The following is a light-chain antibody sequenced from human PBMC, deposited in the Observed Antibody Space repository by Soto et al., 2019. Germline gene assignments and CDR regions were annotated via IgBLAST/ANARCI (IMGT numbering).Light chain of an antibody. CDR3: QKYNSAPIFT. CDR2: AAS. J-gene: IGKJ3*01. CDR1: QGISNY. V-gene: IGKV1-27*01. Sequence: DIQMTQSPSSLSASVGDRVTITCRASQGISNYLAWYQLKPGKLPKLLIYAASTLQSGVPSRFSGSGSATDFTLTISSLQPEDVATYYCQKYNSAPIFTFGPGTKVDIK.